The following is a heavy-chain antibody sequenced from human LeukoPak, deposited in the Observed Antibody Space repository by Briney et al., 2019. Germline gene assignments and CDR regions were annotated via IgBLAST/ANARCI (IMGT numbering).Heavy chain of an antibody. CDR2: IKIETDGGTT. CDR1: GFTFANYA. D-gene: IGHD5-18*01. V-gene: IGHV3-15*01. Sequence: PGGSLRLSCTASGFTFANYAMSWVRQAPGKGLEWVGRIKIETDGGTTDYAAPVKGRFTISRDDSKNTLYLQMNGLKTEDTAVYYCTTPQLWLRGALGYWGQGTLVTVTS. CDR3: TTPQLWLRGALGY. J-gene: IGHJ4*02.